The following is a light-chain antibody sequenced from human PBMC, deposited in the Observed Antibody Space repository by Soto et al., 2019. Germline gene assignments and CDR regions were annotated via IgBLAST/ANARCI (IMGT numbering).Light chain of an antibody. CDR1: ETISTW. V-gene: IGKV1-5*01. Sequence: DTQMTQSPSTLSASVGDRVTITCRASETISTWLAWYQQKPGQAPKLLIYSSSFLESGVPSRFSGSGSGTEFTLTISSLQPDDFATYYGLQYNDYSWTFGQGTKVQIK. CDR2: SSS. CDR3: LQYNDYSWT. J-gene: IGKJ1*01.